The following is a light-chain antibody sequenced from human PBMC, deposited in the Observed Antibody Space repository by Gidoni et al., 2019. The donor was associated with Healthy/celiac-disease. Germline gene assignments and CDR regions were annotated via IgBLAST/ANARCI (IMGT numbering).Light chain of an antibody. CDR1: QSISSW. CDR2: KAS. V-gene: IGKV1-5*03. CDR3: QQYNSYPYT. J-gene: IGKJ2*01. Sequence: DIQMTQAPSTLSASVGDRVTITCRASQSISSWLAWYQQKPGKAPKLLIYKASSLESGVPSRFSGSGSGTEFTLTISSLQPDDFATYYCQQYNSYPYTFGQGTKLEIK.